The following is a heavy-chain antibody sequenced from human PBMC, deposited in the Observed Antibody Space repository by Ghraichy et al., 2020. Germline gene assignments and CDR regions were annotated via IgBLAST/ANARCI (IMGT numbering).Heavy chain of an antibody. D-gene: IGHD5-18*01. V-gene: IGHV4-31*03. Sequence: SETLSLTCTVSGGSISSGGYYWSWIRQHPGKGLEWIGYIYYSGSTYYNPSLKSRVTISVDTSKNQFSLKLSSVTAADTAVYYCAREKGGYSYGLLDYWGQGTLVTVSS. CDR1: GGSISSGGYY. CDR2: IYYSGST. CDR3: AREKGGYSYGLLDY. J-gene: IGHJ4*02.